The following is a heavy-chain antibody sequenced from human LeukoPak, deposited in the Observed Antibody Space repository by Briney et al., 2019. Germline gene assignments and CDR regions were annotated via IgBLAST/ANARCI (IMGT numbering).Heavy chain of an antibody. Sequence: SETLSLTCTVSGGSISSDRYYWSWIRQPAGKELEWIGRIHISGSTNYNPSLKSRVTISVDTSKNQFSLKLSSVTAADTAVYHCARALSSFWFDPWGQGTLVTVSS. J-gene: IGHJ5*02. V-gene: IGHV4-61*02. CDR3: ARALSSFWFDP. D-gene: IGHD2-2*01. CDR1: GGSISSDRYY. CDR2: IHISGST.